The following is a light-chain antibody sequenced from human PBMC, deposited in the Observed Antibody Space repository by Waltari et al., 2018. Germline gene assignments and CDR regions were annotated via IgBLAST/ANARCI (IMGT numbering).Light chain of an antibody. J-gene: IGKJ1*01. CDR3: MQALEMPRT. V-gene: IGKV2-28*01. Sequence: DIVMSQSPLSLPVIHGVPASISCRSRQSLLHSNGYNYLDWYLQKPGQSPQLLMFLGSNRASGVPDRFSGSGSGTDFTLKISRVEAEDVGVYYCMQALEMPRTFGQGTKVEIK. CDR1: QSLLHSNGYNY. CDR2: LGS.